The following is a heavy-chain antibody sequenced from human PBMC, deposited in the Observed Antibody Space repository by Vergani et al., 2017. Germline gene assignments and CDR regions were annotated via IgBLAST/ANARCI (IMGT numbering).Heavy chain of an antibody. CDR2: INGGSSSI. D-gene: IGHD1-1*01. J-gene: IGHJ1*01. V-gene: IGHV3-48*01. CDR1: GFTFSSYS. CDR3: ATKSCGTPGCQIGYFRE. Sequence: EVQLVESGGGLVQPGGSLRLSCAASGFTFSSYSMNWVRQAPGKGLEWVSYINGGSSSIYYADSVKGRFTISRDNSKSTLYLQMNSLRTEDTAVYYCATKSCGTPGCQIGYFREWGQGTLVTVSS.